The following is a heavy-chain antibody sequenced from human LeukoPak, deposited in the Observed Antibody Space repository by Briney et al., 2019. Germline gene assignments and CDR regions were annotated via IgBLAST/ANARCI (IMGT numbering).Heavy chain of an antibody. CDR3: ARLFRYPRGRFDY. CDR1: GYNFNTYW. Sequence: GESLQISCQGSGYNFNTYWVAWVRQLPGKGLEWMGIIFPADSDARYSPSFQGQVTISVDKSISTAYLQWSSLKASDTAMYYCARLFRYPRGRFDYWGQGSLVTVSS. J-gene: IGHJ4*02. CDR2: IFPADSDA. V-gene: IGHV5-51*01. D-gene: IGHD1-26*01.